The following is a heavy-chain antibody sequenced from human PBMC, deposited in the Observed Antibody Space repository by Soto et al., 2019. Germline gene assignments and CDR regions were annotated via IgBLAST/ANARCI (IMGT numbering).Heavy chain of an antibody. CDR1: GYTFTSYA. J-gene: IGHJ6*02. V-gene: IGHV1-3*01. CDR3: AGDPVVVVLAAMHYYYGMDV. CDR2: INAGNGNT. D-gene: IGHD2-2*01. Sequence: GASVKVSCKASGYTFTSYAMHWVRQAPGQRLEWMGWINAGNGNTKYSQKFQGRVTITRDTSASTAYMELSSLRSEDTAVYYCAGDPVVVVLAAMHYYYGMDVWGQGITVNV.